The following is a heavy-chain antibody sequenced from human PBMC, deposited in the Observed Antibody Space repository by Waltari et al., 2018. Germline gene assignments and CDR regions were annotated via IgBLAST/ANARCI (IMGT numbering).Heavy chain of an antibody. V-gene: IGHV4-34*01. Sequence: QVQLQQWGAGLLKPSETLSLTCAVYGGSFSGYYWSWIRQPPGKGLEWIGEIKHMGSTNYNPSLKSRVTISVDTSKNQFSLKLSAVTAADTAVYYCARQGGSGSYYKGFDYWGQGTLVTVSS. CDR3: ARQGGSGSYYKGFDY. D-gene: IGHD3-10*01. CDR1: GGSFSGYY. CDR2: IKHMGST. J-gene: IGHJ4*02.